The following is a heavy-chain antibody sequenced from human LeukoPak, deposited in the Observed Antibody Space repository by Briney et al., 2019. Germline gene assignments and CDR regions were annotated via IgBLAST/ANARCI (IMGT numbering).Heavy chain of an antibody. CDR2: IYYSGST. D-gene: IGHD3-10*01. CDR3: ARGLVRGVIDY. J-gene: IGHJ4*02. CDR1: GGSISSGGYY. Sequence: SETLSLTCTVSGGSISSGGYYWSWIRQHPGKGLEWIGYIYYSGSTYYNPSLKSRVTISVDTSKNQFSLKLSSVTAADTAVYYSARGLVRGVIDYWGQGTLVTISS. V-gene: IGHV4-31*03.